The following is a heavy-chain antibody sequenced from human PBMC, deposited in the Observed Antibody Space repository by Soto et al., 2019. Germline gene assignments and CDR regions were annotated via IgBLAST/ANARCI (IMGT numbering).Heavy chain of an antibody. D-gene: IGHD2-15*01. CDR3: ARVASDYTSAPVVVAATPLWY. CDR1: GFTFSDYH. Sequence: QVQLVESGGGLVKPGGSLRLSCAASGFTFSDYHMIWIRQAPGKGLEWVSYMSSSGSTTYYADSVKGRFTISRDNAENSLFLQMNSLRAEDTAVYYCARVASDYTSAPVVVAATPLWYWGQGTLVTVSS. V-gene: IGHV3-11*01. CDR2: MSSSGSTT. J-gene: IGHJ4*02.